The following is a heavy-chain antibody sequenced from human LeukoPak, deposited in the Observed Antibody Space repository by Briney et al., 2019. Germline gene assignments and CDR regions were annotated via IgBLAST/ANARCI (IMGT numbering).Heavy chain of an antibody. CDR2: INPKSGGT. CDR3: ARPGDCSSTSCYYFWFDP. D-gene: IGHD2-2*01. CDR1: GYTFTGYY. V-gene: IGHV1-2*02. J-gene: IGHJ5*02. Sequence: ASVKVSCKASGYTFTGYYMHWVREAPGQGLEWMGWINPKSGGTNYAQKFHGRVTMARDTSISTAYMELSRLRSDDTAVYYCARPGDCSSTSCYYFWFDPWGQGTLVTVSS.